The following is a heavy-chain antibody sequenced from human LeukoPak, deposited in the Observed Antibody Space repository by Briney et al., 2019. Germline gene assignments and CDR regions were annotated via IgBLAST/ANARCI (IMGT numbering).Heavy chain of an antibody. CDR3: ARGDIVVVPAAIQYYFDY. D-gene: IGHD2-2*01. V-gene: IGHV3-48*01. CDR1: GFTFSSYS. J-gene: IGHJ4*02. CDR2: ISSSSSTI. Sequence: GGSLRLSCAASGFTFSSYSMNWVRQAPGKGLEWVSYISSSSSTIYYADSVKGRFTISRDNAKNSLYLQMNSLRAEDTAVYYCARGDIVVVPAAIQYYFDYWGQGTLVTVSS.